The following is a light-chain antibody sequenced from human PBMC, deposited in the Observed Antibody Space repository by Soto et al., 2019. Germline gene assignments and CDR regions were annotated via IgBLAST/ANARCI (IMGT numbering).Light chain of an antibody. V-gene: IGLV3-27*01. Sequence: SYELTQPSSVSVSPGQTARITCSGDVLAKKYARWFQQKPGQAPVLVIYKDSERPSGIPERFSGSSSGTTVTLTISGAQVEDEADYYCAAWDNSLIGLWVFGGGTKLTVL. CDR2: KDS. CDR1: VLAKKY. CDR3: AAWDNSLIGLWV. J-gene: IGLJ3*02.